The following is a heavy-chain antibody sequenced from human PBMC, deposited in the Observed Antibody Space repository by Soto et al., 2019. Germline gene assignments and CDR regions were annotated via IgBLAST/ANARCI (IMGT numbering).Heavy chain of an antibody. J-gene: IGHJ4*02. CDR3: ARNTAQY. CDR2: INHSGST. CDR1: GGSFSGYY. V-gene: IGHV4-34*01. D-gene: IGHD4-17*01. Sequence: SETLSLTCAVYGGSFSGYYWSWIRQPPGKGLEWIGEINHSGSTNYNPPLKSRVTISVDTSKNQFSLKLSSVTAADTAVYYCARNTAQYWGQGTLVTVSS.